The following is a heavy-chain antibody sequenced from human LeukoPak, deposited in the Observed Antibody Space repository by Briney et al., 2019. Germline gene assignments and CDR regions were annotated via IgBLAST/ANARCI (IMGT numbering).Heavy chain of an antibody. J-gene: IGHJ4*02. Sequence: GGSLRLSCAVSGFTFSSYAMNWVRQAPGKGLEWVSSISGSGGTTYYADSVKGRFTISRDNSKNTLYLQMNSLRAEDTAIYYCAKDCSGSGSFYDYWGQGTLVTVSS. CDR1: GFTFSSYA. CDR2: ISGSGGTT. CDR3: AKDCSGSGSFYDY. V-gene: IGHV3-23*01. D-gene: IGHD1-26*01.